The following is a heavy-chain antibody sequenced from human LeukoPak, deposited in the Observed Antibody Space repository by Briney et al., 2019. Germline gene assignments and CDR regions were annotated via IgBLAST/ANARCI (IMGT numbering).Heavy chain of an antibody. CDR3: AKRGVVIRVILVGFHKEAYYFDS. V-gene: IGHV3-23*01. Sequence: GGSLRLSCAVSGITLSNYGMSWVRQAPGKGLEWVAGISDSGGRTNYADSVKGRFTISRDNPKNALYLQMNSLRTEDTAVYFCAKRGVVIRVILVGFHKEAYYFDSWGQGALVTVSS. CDR1: GITLSNYG. CDR2: ISDSGGRT. D-gene: IGHD3-22*01. J-gene: IGHJ4*02.